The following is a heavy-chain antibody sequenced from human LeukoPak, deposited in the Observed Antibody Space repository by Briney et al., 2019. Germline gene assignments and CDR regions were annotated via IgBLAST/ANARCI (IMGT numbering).Heavy chain of an antibody. V-gene: IGHV3-30*04. CDR3: ARDRSQEFDP. CDR1: RFTFRNYG. CDR2: ISSDGSNK. J-gene: IGHJ5*02. Sequence: GGSLRLSCAASRFTFRNYGMHWVRQAPGKGLEWVAFISSDGSNKDYADSVKGRFSISRDNSKNTLYLQMNRLRADDTAIYYCARDRSQEFDPWGQGTLVTVSS. D-gene: IGHD3-10*01.